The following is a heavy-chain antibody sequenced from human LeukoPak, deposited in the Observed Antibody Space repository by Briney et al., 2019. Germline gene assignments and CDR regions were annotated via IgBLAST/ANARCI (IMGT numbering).Heavy chain of an antibody. D-gene: IGHD1-20*01. V-gene: IGHV4-39*07. CDR2: INYSADT. J-gene: IGHJ4*02. CDR1: GGSIGSSSFY. Sequence: SETLSLTCTVSGGSIGSSSFYWGWIRQPPGQGLGWIETINYSADTYYNPSLKSRVTISVDSSRNQFSLKLSSVTAADTAVYYCVRLQAVTGNFDYWGQGALVTVSS. CDR3: VRLQAVTGNFDY.